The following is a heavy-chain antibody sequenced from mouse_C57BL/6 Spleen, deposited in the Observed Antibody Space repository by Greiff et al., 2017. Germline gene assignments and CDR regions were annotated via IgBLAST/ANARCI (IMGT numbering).Heavy chain of an antibody. V-gene: IGHV1-55*01. Sequence: QVQLQQPGAELVKPGASVKMSCKASGYTFTSYWITWVKQRPGQGLEWIGDIYPGSGSTNYNEKFKSKATLTVDKSSSTAYMQLSSLASEDAAVYYCARRYYYGSSHYWGQGTSVTVSS. CDR3: ARRYYYGSSHY. CDR2: IYPGSGST. J-gene: IGHJ4*01. D-gene: IGHD1-1*01. CDR1: GYTFTSYW.